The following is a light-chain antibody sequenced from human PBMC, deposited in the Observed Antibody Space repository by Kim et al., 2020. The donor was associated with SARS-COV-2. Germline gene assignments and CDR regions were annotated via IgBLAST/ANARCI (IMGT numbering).Light chain of an antibody. J-gene: IGLJ3*02. CDR2: YDS. CDR1: NFGSKS. CDR3: QVWDSSSDHWV. V-gene: IGLV3-21*04. Sequence: AAGKEARITWGGNNFGSKSVPWYQQKPGQAPVLVIYYDSDRPSGIPERFSGSNSGNTATLTISRVEAGDEADYYCQVWDSSSDHWVFGGGTQLTVL.